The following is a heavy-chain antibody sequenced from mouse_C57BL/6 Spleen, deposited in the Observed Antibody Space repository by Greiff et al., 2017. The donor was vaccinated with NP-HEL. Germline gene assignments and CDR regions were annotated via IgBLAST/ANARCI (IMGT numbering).Heavy chain of an antibody. CDR2: ISYDGSN. D-gene: IGHD1-1*01. V-gene: IGHV3-6*01. Sequence: ESGPGLVKPSQSLSLTCSVTGYSITSGYYWNWIRQFPGNKLEWMGYISYDGSNNYNPSLKNRISITRDTSKNQFFLKLNSVTTEDTATYYCARALDYGPYFDYWGQGTTLTVSS. CDR3: ARALDYGPYFDY. J-gene: IGHJ2*01. CDR1: GYSITSGYY.